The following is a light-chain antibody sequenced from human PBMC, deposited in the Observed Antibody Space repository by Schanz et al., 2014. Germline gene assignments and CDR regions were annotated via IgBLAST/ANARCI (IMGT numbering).Light chain of an antibody. CDR2: DVS. CDR1: SSDVGAYNY. J-gene: IGLJ3*02. CDR3: SSYTSSNTGV. V-gene: IGLV2-14*01. Sequence: QSALTQPPSASGSPGQSVAISCTGTSSDVGAYNYVSWYQQHPGKAPKLMIHDVSNRPSGVSNRFSGSKSGNTASLTISGLQAEDEADYYCSSYTSSNTGVFGGGTKLTVL.